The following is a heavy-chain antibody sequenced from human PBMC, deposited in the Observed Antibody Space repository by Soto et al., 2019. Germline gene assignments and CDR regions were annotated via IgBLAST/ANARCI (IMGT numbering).Heavy chain of an antibody. V-gene: IGHV3-53*01. CDR1: GFTVSNNY. Sequence: EVQLVESGGGLIQPGGSLRLSCAVSGFTVSNNYMSWVRQAPGKGLEGVSVIYSGGYTAYGDSVKGRFTISRDNSKNTLYLQREGPGADAPAGFCWGAGGGGGGYWGQGTLVTVSS. CDR3: GAGGGGGGY. J-gene: IGHJ4*02. CDR2: IYSGGYT. D-gene: IGHD3-10*01.